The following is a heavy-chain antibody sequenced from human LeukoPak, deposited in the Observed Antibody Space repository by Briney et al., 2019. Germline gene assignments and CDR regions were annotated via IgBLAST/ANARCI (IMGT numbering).Heavy chain of an antibody. CDR2: IFHNGNI. D-gene: IGHD3-3*02. J-gene: IGHJ5*02. CDR3: AKRTHFFDP. V-gene: IGHV4-4*02. CDR1: SGSVSSSNW. Sequence: SGTLSLTCTVSSGSVSSSNWWSWVRQSPGKGLEWIGEIFHNGNINYNPSLESRVTISVDKSKNEFSLKLRSVTAAGTAVYYCAKRTHFFDPWGQGTLVTVSS.